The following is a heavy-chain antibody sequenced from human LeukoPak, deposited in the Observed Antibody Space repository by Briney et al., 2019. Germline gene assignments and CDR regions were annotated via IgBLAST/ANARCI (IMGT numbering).Heavy chain of an antibody. CDR2: IRGSGGST. V-gene: IGHV3-23*01. Sequence: GGSLRLSCAASGFIFSSYAMSWVRQAPGKGLEWVSGIRGSGGSTYYADSVKGRFTISRDNSKNTLYLQMNSLRAEDTAIYYCARVRLQPSYYFDFWGQGTLVTVSS. CDR3: ARVRLQPSYYFDF. CDR1: GFIFSSYA. J-gene: IGHJ4*02. D-gene: IGHD5-18*01.